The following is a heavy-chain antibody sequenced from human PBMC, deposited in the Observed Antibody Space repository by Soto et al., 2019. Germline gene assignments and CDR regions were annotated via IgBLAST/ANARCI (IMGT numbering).Heavy chain of an antibody. Sequence: ASVKISCKASGYTFTSYGISWVRQAPGQGLEWMGWISAYNGNTSYAQKLQGGVTMTKDTSTSTDYMELRSLRSDDTAVYYCARARYYYGSGILPNYYFDYWGQGTMVTVSS. CDR3: ARARYYYGSGILPNYYFDY. CDR1: GYTFTSYG. D-gene: IGHD3-10*01. J-gene: IGHJ4*02. V-gene: IGHV1-18*04. CDR2: ISAYNGNT.